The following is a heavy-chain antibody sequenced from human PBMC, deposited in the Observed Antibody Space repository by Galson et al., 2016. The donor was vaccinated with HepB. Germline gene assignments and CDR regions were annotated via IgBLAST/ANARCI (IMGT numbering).Heavy chain of an antibody. CDR1: GFTFSRYA. J-gene: IGHJ4*02. V-gene: IGHV3-64D*06. CDR2: VNDYGYRT. D-gene: IGHD1-26*01. CDR3: AKDVGGTFSLDY. Sequence: SLRLSCAASGFTFSRYAIHWVRQAPGKGLEYVSTVNDYGYRTRYADSVRGRFTISRDNSKNTVYLQMSSLRTEDTALYYCAKDVGGTFSLDYWGQGTLVTVSS.